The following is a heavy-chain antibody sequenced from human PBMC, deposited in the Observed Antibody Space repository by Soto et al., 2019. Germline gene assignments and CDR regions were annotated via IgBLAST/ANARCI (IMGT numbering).Heavy chain of an antibody. CDR2: IYYSGST. J-gene: IGHJ3*01. CDR3: AGKPKGGPAAGAFDL. V-gene: IGHV4-30-4*01. CDR1: GGSISSGDYY. D-gene: IGHD6-25*01. Sequence: SETLSLTCTVSGGSISSGDYYWSWIRQPPGKGLEWIGYIYYSGSTYYNPSLKSRVTISVDTSKNQFSLKLSSVTAADTAVYSCAGKPKGGPAAGAFDLWGQGTMVTVSS.